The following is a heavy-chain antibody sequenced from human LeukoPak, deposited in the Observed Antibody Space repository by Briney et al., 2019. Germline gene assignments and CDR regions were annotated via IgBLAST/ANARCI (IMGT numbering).Heavy chain of an antibody. CDR1: GYTLTELS. D-gene: IGHD2-21*02. Sequence: ASVEVSCKVSGYTLTELSMHWVRQAPGKGLEWMGGFDPEDGETIYAQKFQGRVTMTEDTSTDTAYMELSSLRSEDTAVYYCATRGVTPNYYGMDVWGQGTTVTVSS. CDR2: FDPEDGET. CDR3: ATRGVTPNYYGMDV. J-gene: IGHJ6*02. V-gene: IGHV1-24*01.